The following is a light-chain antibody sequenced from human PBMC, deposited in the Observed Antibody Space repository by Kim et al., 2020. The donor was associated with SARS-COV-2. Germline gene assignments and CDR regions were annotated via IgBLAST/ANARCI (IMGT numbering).Light chain of an antibody. Sequence: PGERATLSCRASQSISIYLAWYQQKPGQAPRLLIYDASNRATGIPDRFSGSGSGTDFTLTISSLESEDFAIYYCQQRSNWPPALTFGGGTKVDIK. CDR3: QQRSNWPPALT. CDR2: DAS. V-gene: IGKV3-11*01. J-gene: IGKJ4*01. CDR1: QSISIY.